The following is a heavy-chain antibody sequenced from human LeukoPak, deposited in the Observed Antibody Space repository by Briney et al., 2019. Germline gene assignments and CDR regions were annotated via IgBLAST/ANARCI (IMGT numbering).Heavy chain of an antibody. D-gene: IGHD5-18*01. J-gene: IGHJ4*02. Sequence: GGSLRLSCAASGFTFSSYWMSWVRQAPGKGLEWVANIKQDGSEKYYVDSVKGRFTISRDNAKNSLYLQMNSLRAEDTAVYYCARDLGRTQLWPVGYWGQGTLVTVSS. CDR1: GFTFSSYW. V-gene: IGHV3-7*01. CDR3: ARDLGRTQLWPVGY. CDR2: IKQDGSEK.